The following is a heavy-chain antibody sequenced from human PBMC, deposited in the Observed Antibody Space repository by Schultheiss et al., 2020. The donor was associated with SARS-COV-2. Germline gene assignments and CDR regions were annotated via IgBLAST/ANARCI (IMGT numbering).Heavy chain of an antibody. V-gene: IGHV4-39*07. CDR3: ARGGRDDFWSEMGYFDY. J-gene: IGHJ4*02. Sequence: SETLSLTCTVSGGSISSSSYYWGWIRQPPGKGLEWIGSIYTSGSTNYNPSLKSRVTISVDTSKNQFSLKLSSVTAADTAVYYCARGGRDDFWSEMGYFDYWGQGTLVTVSS. D-gene: IGHD3-3*01. CDR1: GGSISSSSYY. CDR2: IYTSGST.